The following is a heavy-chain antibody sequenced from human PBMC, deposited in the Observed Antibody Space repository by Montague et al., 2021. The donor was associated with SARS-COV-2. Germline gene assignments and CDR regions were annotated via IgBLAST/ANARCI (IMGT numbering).Heavy chain of an antibody. V-gene: IGHV4-38-2*02. CDR1: GRSISTDHY. CDR3: ASQVAYLDYFDP. J-gene: IGHJ5*02. D-gene: IGHD4-11*01. CDR2: IHHSGNT. Sequence: SETLSLTCTVSGRSISTDHYWGWIRQPPGKGLEWIGSIHHSGNTYYNPSLKSRLTISIDTSKNQFSLKLTSLTAADTAVYYCASQVAYLDYFDPWDQGTLVTVSS.